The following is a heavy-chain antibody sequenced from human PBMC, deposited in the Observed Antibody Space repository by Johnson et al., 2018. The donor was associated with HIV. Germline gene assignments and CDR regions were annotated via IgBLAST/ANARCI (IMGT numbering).Heavy chain of an antibody. V-gene: IGHV3-30*04. CDR2: ISYDGSNT. Sequence: QVQLVESGGGVVQPGRSLRLSCAASGFTFSSYAMHWVRQAPGKGLEWVAVISYDGSNTYYADSVKGRFTISRDNSKNTLYLQMNSLRAEDTAVDYCAEGDKMGTIAYRHDAFDLWGQGTMVTVSS. CDR3: AEGDKMGTIAYRHDAFDL. CDR1: GFTFSSYA. D-gene: IGHD2-21*01. J-gene: IGHJ3*01.